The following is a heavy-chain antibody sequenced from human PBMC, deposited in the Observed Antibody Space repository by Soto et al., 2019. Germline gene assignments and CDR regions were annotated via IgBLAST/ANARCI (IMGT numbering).Heavy chain of an antibody. V-gene: IGHV3-23*01. D-gene: IGHD3-16*02. Sequence: GGSPRLSCAAPGFSFSSYAMTWVRQGPGKELEWVSAISGSGGSTYYADAVKGRFPISRDNSKNTLYLQMNSLRAEDTAVYYCAKALVQSTFGVVILELYYYYCMDVWGQGTTVTVS. CDR1: GFSFSSYA. J-gene: IGHJ6*02. CDR3: AKALVQSTFGVVILELYYYYCMDV. CDR2: ISGSGGST.